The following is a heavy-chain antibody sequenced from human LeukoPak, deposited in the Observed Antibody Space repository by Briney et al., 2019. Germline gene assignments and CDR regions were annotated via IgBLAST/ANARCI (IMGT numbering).Heavy chain of an antibody. CDR3: ARSIGYYYTMDV. V-gene: IGHV3-11*01. Sequence: GGSLRHSCVACGFSFSDYYMSWIRQAPGRGLGWISYISGSGSDLYHADSVKGRFTISRDNANNSLYLQMNSLRAEDTAVYYCARSIGYYYTMDVWGQGTTVTVSS. CDR2: ISGSGSDL. CDR1: GFSFSDYY. D-gene: IGHD3-22*01. J-gene: IGHJ6*02.